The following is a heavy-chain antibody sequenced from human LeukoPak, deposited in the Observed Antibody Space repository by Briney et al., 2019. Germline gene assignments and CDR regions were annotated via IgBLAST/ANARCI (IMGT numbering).Heavy chain of an antibody. CDR3: ARGRDYYDSSGYVGLAPGAFDI. Sequence: SVTVSCKASGGTFSSYAISWVRQAPGQGLEWMGGIIPIFGTANYAQKFQGRVTITADESTSTAYMELSSLRSEDTAVYYCARGRDYYDSSGYVGLAPGAFDIWGQGTMVTVSS. J-gene: IGHJ3*02. D-gene: IGHD3-22*01. V-gene: IGHV1-69*13. CDR2: IIPIFGTA. CDR1: GGTFSSYA.